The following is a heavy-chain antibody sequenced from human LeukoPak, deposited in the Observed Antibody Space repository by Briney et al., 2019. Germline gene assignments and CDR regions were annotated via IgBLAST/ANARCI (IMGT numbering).Heavy chain of an antibody. CDR2: FDPEDGET. V-gene: IGHV1-24*01. CDR3: ATSTTVVTVNYYGLDV. CDR1: GYTLTELS. J-gene: IGHJ6*02. Sequence: ASVKVSCKVSGYTLTELSMHWVRQAPGKGLEWMGGFDPEDGETIYAQKFQGRVTMTEDTSTDTAYMEQSSLGSEDTAVYYCATSTTVVTVNYYGLDVWGQGTTVTVSS. D-gene: IGHD5-18*01.